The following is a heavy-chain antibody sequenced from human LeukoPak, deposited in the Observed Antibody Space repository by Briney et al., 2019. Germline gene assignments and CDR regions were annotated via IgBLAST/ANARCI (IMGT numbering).Heavy chain of an antibody. CDR2: INTNTGNP. Sequence: ASAKVSCKASGYTFTSYAMNWVRQAPGQGLEWMGWINTNTGNPTYAQGFTGRFVFSLDTSVSTAYLQISSLKAEDTAVYYCARDVALYDRIAAGYWGQGTLVTVSS. J-gene: IGHJ4*02. D-gene: IGHD6-25*01. V-gene: IGHV7-4-1*02. CDR1: GYTFTSYA. CDR3: ARDVALYDRIAAGY.